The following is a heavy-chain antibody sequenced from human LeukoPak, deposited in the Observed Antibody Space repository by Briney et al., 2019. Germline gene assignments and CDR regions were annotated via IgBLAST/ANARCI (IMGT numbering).Heavy chain of an antibody. CDR3: ARGRTQSEGWLLADRAFDI. J-gene: IGHJ3*02. CDR2: INHSGST. V-gene: IGHV4-34*01. Sequence: SETLSLTCAVYGGSFSGYYWSWIRQPPGKGLEWIGEINHSGSTNYNPSLKSRVTISVDTSKNQFSLKLSSVTAADTAVYYCARGRTQSEGWLLADRAFDIWGQGTMVTVSS. CDR1: GGSFSGYY. D-gene: IGHD5-24*01.